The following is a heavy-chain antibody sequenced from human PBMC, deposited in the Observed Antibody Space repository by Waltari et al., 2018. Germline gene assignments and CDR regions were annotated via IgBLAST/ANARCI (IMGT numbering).Heavy chain of an antibody. D-gene: IGHD3-3*01. Sequence: QVQLQGSGPGLGKPSETLSLTCTVSGGSISSYYWSWIRQPAGKGLEWIGRIYTSGSTNYNPSLKSRVTMSVDTSKNQFSLKLSSVTAADTAVYYCARDGRFPYYYYYMDVWGKGTTVTISS. CDR1: GGSISSYY. J-gene: IGHJ6*03. V-gene: IGHV4-4*07. CDR3: ARDGRFPYYYYYMDV. CDR2: IYTSGST.